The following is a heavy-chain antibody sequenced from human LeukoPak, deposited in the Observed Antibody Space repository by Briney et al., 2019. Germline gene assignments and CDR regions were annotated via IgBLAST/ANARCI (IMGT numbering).Heavy chain of an antibody. CDR2: INPNSGGT. CDR1: GYTFTGYY. J-gene: IGHJ5*02. CDR3: ARDLVPAATSYWFDP. D-gene: IGHD2-2*01. Sequence: ASVKVSCKASGYTFTGYYMHWVRQAPGQGLEWMGRINPNSGGTNYAQKFQGRGTMTRDTSISTAYMELSRLRSDDTAVYYCARDLVPAATSYWFDPWGQGTLVTVSS. V-gene: IGHV1-2*06.